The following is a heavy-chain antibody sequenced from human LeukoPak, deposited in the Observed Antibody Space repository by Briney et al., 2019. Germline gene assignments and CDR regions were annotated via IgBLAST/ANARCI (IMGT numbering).Heavy chain of an antibody. D-gene: IGHD4-23*01. J-gene: IGHJ4*02. CDR1: GYTFTSYD. Sequence: ASVKVTCKASGYTFTSYDINWVRQAPGQGLEWMGWINTNTGNPTYAQDFTGRFVFSLDTSVSTAYLQISSLKAEDTAVYYCARTLSGGNYVFFDFDYWGQGTLVTVSS. V-gene: IGHV7-4-1*02. CDR3: ARTLSGGNYVFFDFDY. CDR2: INTNTGNP.